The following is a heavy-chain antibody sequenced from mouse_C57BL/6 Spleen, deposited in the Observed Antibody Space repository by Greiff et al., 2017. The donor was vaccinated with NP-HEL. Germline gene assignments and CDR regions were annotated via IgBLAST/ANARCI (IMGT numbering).Heavy chain of an antibody. V-gene: IGHV1-47*01. D-gene: IGHD1-1*02. J-gene: IGHJ4*01. CDR3: ARGYGPSPYYYAMDY. CDR1: GYTFTTYP. Sequence: VKLVESGAELVKPGASVKMSCKASGYTFTTYPIEWMKQNHGKSLEWIGNFHPYNDDTKYNEKFKGKATLTVEKSSSTVYLELSRLTSDDSAVYYCARGYGPSPYYYAMDYWGQGTSVTVSS. CDR2: FHPYNDDT.